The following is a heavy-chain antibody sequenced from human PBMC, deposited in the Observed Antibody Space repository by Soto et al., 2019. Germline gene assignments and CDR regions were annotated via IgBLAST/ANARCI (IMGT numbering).Heavy chain of an antibody. J-gene: IGHJ6*02. Sequence: SAKVSCKASGGTFSSYAISWVRQAPGQGLEWMGGIIPIFGTANYAQKFQGRVTITADESTSTAYMELSSLRSADTAVYYWATPRLVSNYVSQDYYYGMDVWG. CDR3: ATPRLVSNYVSQDYYYGMDV. CDR2: IIPIFGTA. CDR1: GGTFSSYA. V-gene: IGHV1-69*13. D-gene: IGHD4-4*01.